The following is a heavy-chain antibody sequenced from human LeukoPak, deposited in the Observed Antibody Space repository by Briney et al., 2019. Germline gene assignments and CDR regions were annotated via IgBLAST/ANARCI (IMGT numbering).Heavy chain of an antibody. J-gene: IGHJ6*02. CDR1: GFTFSTYA. D-gene: IGHD4-17*01. CDR2: ISGSGGST. V-gene: IGHV3-23*01. Sequence: PGGSLRLSCAASGFTFSTYAMSWVRQAPGKGLEWVSAISGSGGSTYYADSVKGRFTISRDNSKNKLYLQMNSLRAEGTAVYYCANDRGTVTPYYGMDVWGQGTTVTVSS. CDR3: ANDRGTVTPYYGMDV.